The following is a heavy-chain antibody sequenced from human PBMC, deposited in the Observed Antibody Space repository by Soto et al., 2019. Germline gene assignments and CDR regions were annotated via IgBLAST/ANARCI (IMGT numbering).Heavy chain of an antibody. D-gene: IGHD6-19*01. CDR3: ARRLSTGWFFDF. CDR1: GYSFTSYW. Sequence: GESLKISCKGSGYSFTSYWIGWVRQMPGKGLEWMGIIYPGDSDTRYSPSFQGQVAFSADKSISTAYLQWSGLKASDTAIYYCARRLSTGWFFDFWGQGTLVTVS. J-gene: IGHJ4*02. CDR2: IYPGDSDT. V-gene: IGHV5-51*01.